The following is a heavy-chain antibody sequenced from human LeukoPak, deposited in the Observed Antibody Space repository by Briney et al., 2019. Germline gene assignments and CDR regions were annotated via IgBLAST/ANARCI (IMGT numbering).Heavy chain of an antibody. D-gene: IGHD1-26*01. V-gene: IGHV3-30-3*01. CDR3: ARDGATHDAFDI. Sequence: PGGSLRLSCAASGFTFSSYAMHWVRQAPGKGLEWVAVISYDGSNKYYADSVKGRFTISRDNSKNTLYLQMNSLRSEDTAVYYCARDGATHDAFDIWGQGTMVTVSS. CDR1: GFTFSSYA. CDR2: ISYDGSNK. J-gene: IGHJ3*02.